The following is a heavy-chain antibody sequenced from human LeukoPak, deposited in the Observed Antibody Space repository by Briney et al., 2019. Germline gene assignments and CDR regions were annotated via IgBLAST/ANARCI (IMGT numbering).Heavy chain of an antibody. CDR2: IYTSGST. Sequence: SETLSLTCTVSGGSISSYYWSWIRQPAGKGLEWIGRIYTSGSTNYNPSLKSRVTMSVDTSKNQFSLKLSSVTAADTAVYYCARDRSYCSSTSCYYFFDYWGQGTLVTVSS. CDR3: ARDRSYCSSTSCYYFFDY. J-gene: IGHJ4*02. V-gene: IGHV4-4*07. D-gene: IGHD2-2*01. CDR1: GGSISSYY.